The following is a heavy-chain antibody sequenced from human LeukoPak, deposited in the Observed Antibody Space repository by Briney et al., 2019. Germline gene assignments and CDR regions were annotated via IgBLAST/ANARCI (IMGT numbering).Heavy chain of an antibody. V-gene: IGHV1-2*06. Sequence: ASVKVSCKASGYTFTSYGISWVRQAPGQGLEWMGRINPNSGGTNYAQKFQGRVTMTGDTSISTAYMELSRLRSDDTAMYYCARDIKGYSYGYGYWGQGTLVTVSS. CDR3: ARDIKGYSYGYGY. CDR1: GYTFTSYG. CDR2: INPNSGGT. D-gene: IGHD5-18*01. J-gene: IGHJ4*02.